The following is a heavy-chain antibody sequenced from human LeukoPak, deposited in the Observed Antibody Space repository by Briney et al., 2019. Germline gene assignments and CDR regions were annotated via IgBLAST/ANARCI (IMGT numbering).Heavy chain of an antibody. CDR2: ISPSSGT. V-gene: IGHV3-23*01. D-gene: IGHD3-22*01. Sequence: GGSLRLSCAASGFTFSSYAMRWVRQAPGKGLEWVSAISPSSGTFYADSVKGRFTISRDNSKNTLYLQMNSLRAEDTAVYYCARPQSSSGYYWPFDDWGQGTLVTVSS. CDR3: ARPQSSSGYYWPFDD. CDR1: GFTFSSYA. J-gene: IGHJ4*02.